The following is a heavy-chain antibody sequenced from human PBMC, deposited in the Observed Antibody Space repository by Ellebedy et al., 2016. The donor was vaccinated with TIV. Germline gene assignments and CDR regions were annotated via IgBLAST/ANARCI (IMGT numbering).Heavy chain of an antibody. Sequence: GGSLRLSXAASGFTFSSYAMSWVRQAPDKGLDWVPAISSSGGSTYYADSVKGRFTISRDNSKNTLYLQMNSLRAEDTAVYYCAKDTNGANPPVDYWGQGTLVTVSS. CDR2: ISSSGGST. CDR1: GFTFSSYA. J-gene: IGHJ4*02. V-gene: IGHV3-23*01. CDR3: AKDTNGANPPVDY. D-gene: IGHD1-1*01.